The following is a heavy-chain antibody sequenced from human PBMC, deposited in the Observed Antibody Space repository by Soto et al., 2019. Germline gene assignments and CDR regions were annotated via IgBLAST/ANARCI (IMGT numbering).Heavy chain of an antibody. Sequence: SETLSLTCTVSGGSISSSSYYWGWIRQPPGKGLEWIGSIYYSGSTYYNPSLKSRVTISVDTSKNQFSLKLSSVTAADTAVYYCASGLVPAAPNWFDPWGQGTLVTVSS. CDR1: GGSISSSSYY. V-gene: IGHV4-39*01. CDR2: IYYSGST. D-gene: IGHD2-2*01. CDR3: ASGLVPAAPNWFDP. J-gene: IGHJ5*02.